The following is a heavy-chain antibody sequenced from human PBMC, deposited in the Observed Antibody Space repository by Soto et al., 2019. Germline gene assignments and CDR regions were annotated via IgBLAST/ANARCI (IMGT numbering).Heavy chain of an antibody. CDR2: INAGNGNT. V-gene: IGHV1-3*01. J-gene: IGHJ4*02. D-gene: IGHD6-13*01. CDR1: GYTFTSYA. CDR3: ARASSIAAARAINFDY. Sequence: ASVKVSCKASGYTFTSYAMHWVRQAPGQRLEWMGWINAGNGNTKYSQKFQGRVTITRDTSASTAYMELSSLRSEDTAVYYCARASSIAAARAINFDYWGQGTLVTVSS.